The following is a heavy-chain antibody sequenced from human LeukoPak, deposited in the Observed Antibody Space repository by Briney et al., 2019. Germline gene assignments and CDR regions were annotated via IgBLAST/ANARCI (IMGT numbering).Heavy chain of an antibody. J-gene: IGHJ4*02. CDR3: ARDWFRAGPGYYDSSGFPYDY. CDR2: ISSSGSTI. V-gene: IGHV3-11*01. D-gene: IGHD3-22*01. Sequence: GGSLRLSCAASGFTFSDYYMSWIRQAPGKGLEWVSYISSSGSTIYYADSVKGRFTISRDNAKNSLYLQMNSLRAEDTAVYYCARDWFRAGPGYYDSSGFPYDYWGQGTLVTVSS. CDR1: GFTFSDYY.